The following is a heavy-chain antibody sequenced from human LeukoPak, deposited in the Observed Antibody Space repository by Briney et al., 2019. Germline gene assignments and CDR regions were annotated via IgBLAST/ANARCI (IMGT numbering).Heavy chain of an antibody. V-gene: IGHV3-7*01. CDR1: GFIFSSYW. Sequence: GGSLRLSCAGSGFIFSSYWKSWVRQAPGKGLEWVANIKQDGSEKYYVDSVKGRFTISRDNAKNSLYLQMNSLRAEDTAVYYCARDLRATTSPGSPEYWGPGTLVTVSS. D-gene: IGHD1-1*01. CDR2: IKQDGSEK. CDR3: ARDLRATTSPGSPEY. J-gene: IGHJ4*02.